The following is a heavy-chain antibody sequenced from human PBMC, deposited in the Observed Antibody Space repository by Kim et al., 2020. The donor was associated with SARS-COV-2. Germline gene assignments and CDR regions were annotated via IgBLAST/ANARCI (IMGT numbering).Heavy chain of an antibody. J-gene: IGHJ6*02. Sequence: RYSPSLKSRLAITKDTSKNQVVLTMTDMDPVDTATYYCAHRHISGSFMDVWGQGTTVTVSS. V-gene: IGHV2-5*01. CDR3: AHRHISGSFMDV. D-gene: IGHD3-10*01.